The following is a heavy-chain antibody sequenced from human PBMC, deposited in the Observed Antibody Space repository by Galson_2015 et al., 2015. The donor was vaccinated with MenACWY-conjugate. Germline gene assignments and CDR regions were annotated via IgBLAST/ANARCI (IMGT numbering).Heavy chain of an antibody. V-gene: IGHV3-74*01. CDR1: GFTFSSYW. D-gene: IGHD5-12*01. Sequence: SLRLSCAASGFTFSSYWMHWVRQAPGKGLVWVSRINSDGSTTTYTDSVKGRFTISRDNAKNTLYLQMNSLNAEDTGIYYCARPIVAAGSNSYYYGLDVWGQGTTGTVS. CDR2: INSDGSTT. CDR3: ARPIVAAGSNSYYYGLDV. J-gene: IGHJ6*02.